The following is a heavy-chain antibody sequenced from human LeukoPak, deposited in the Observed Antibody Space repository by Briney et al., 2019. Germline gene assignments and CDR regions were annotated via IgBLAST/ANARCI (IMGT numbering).Heavy chain of an antibody. CDR2: IYTSGST. CDR3: ARDYNYYGSESYCDY. J-gene: IGHJ4*02. D-gene: IGHD3-10*01. V-gene: IGHV4-4*08. CDR1: GGSISSYY. Sequence: SETLSLTCTVSGGSISSYYWSWIRQPPGKGLEWIGYIYTSGSTNYNPSLKSRVTISVDTSKNQFSLKLSSVTAADTAVYYCARDYNYYGSESYCDYWGQGTLVTVSS.